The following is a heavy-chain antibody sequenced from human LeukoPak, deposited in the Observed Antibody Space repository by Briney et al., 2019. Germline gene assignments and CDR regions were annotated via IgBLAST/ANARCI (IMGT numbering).Heavy chain of an antibody. D-gene: IGHD3-10*01. CDR1: GGSISSSSYY. J-gene: IGHJ5*02. Sequence: SETLSLTCTVSGGSISSSSYYWGWIRQPPGKGLEWIGSIYYSGSTYYNPSLKSRVTISVDTSKNQFSLNLSSVTAADSAVYYCARRSRRIWLGELFRWFDPWGQGTLVTVSS. V-gene: IGHV4-39*07. CDR3: ARRSRRIWLGELFRWFDP. CDR2: IYYSGST.